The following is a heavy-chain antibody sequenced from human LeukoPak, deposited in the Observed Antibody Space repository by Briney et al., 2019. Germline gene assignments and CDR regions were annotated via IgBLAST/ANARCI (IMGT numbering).Heavy chain of an antibody. V-gene: IGHV4-4*07. CDR3: ARDPSYSGSYYSNWFDP. D-gene: IGHD1-26*01. Sequence: SETLSLTCTVSGGSISSYYWSWIRQPAGKGLEWIGRIYTSGSTNYNPSLKSRVTMSVDTSKNQFSLKLSSVTAADTAVYYCARDPSYSGSYYSNWFDPWGQGTLVTVSS. CDR1: GGSISSYY. CDR2: IYTSGST. J-gene: IGHJ5*02.